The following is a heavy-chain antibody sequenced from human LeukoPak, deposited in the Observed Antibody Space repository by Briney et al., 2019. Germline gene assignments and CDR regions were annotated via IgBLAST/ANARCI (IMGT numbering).Heavy chain of an antibody. D-gene: IGHD3-22*01. V-gene: IGHV3-21*01. CDR2: ISSSGSYI. Sequence: GGSLRLSCAASGFTFSSYEMNWVRQAPGKGLEWVASISSSGSYIYYADSVKGRFTISRDNAKNSLYLQMNSLRAEDTAVYYCAGDSSGYPADYWGQGTLVTVSS. J-gene: IGHJ4*02. CDR1: GFTFSSYE. CDR3: AGDSSGYPADY.